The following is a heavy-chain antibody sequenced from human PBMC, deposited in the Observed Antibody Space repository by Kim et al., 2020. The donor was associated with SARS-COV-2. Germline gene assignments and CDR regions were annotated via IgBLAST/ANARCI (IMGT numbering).Heavy chain of an antibody. D-gene: IGHD5-12*01. CDR1: GGSFSGYY. J-gene: IGHJ4*02. Sequence: SETLSLTCAVYGGSFSGYYWSWIRQPPGKGLEWIGEINHSGSTNYNPSLKSRVTISVDTSKNQFSLKLSSVTAADTAVYYCARRRGYSGYPAGPKSPYFDYWGQGTLVTVSS. V-gene: IGHV4-34*01. CDR3: ARRRGYSGYPAGPKSPYFDY. CDR2: INHSGST.